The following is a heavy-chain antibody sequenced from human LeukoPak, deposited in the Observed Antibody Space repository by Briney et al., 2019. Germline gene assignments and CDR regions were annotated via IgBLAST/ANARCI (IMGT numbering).Heavy chain of an antibody. CDR3: AREDRTGSGTAFDI. CDR2: ISSSGSTI. D-gene: IGHD3/OR15-3a*01. J-gene: IGHJ3*02. Sequence: GGSLRLSCAASGFTFSSYEMNWVRQAPGKGLEWVSYISSSGSTIYYADSVKGRFTISRDNAKNSLYLQMNSLIAEGTAVYYCAREDRTGSGTAFDIWGQGTMVTVSS. CDR1: GFTFSSYE. V-gene: IGHV3-48*03.